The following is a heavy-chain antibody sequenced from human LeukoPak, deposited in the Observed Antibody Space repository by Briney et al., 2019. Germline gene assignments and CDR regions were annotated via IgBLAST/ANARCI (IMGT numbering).Heavy chain of an antibody. D-gene: IGHD5-12*01. CDR3: ATRRGHSGYDFWFDP. CDR2: ISSSGSTI. Sequence: GGSLRLSCADSGFTFSDYYMSWIRQAPGKGLEWVSYISSSGSTIYYADSVKGRFTISRDNAKNSLYLQMNSLRAEDTAVHYCATRRGHSGYDFWFDPWGQGTLVTVSS. J-gene: IGHJ5*02. V-gene: IGHV3-11*01. CDR1: GFTFSDYY.